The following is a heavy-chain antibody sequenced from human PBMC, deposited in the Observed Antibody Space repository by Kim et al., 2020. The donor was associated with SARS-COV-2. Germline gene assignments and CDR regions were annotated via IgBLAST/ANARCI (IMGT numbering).Heavy chain of an antibody. J-gene: IGHJ4*02. CDR3: VRSGSYLTSPFDY. D-gene: IGHD1-26*01. Sequence: TSADSVKGRFTISRDNARHTLYLQMNTLRVEDTAVYYCVRSGSYLTSPFDYWGQGTLVTVSS. V-gene: IGHV3-74*03.